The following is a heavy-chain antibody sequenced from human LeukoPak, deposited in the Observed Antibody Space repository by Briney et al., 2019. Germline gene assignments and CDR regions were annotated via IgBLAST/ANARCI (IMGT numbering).Heavy chain of an antibody. V-gene: IGHV4-59*01. Sequence: KPSETLSLTCTVSGGSISSYYWSWIRQPPGKGLEWIGYIYYSGSTNYNPSLKSRVTISVDTSKNQFSLKLSSVTAADTAVYYCARDSAYDYGDYLSPLYGMDVWGQGTTVTVSS. CDR1: GGSISSYY. D-gene: IGHD4-17*01. CDR2: IYYSGST. J-gene: IGHJ6*02. CDR3: ARDSAYDYGDYLSPLYGMDV.